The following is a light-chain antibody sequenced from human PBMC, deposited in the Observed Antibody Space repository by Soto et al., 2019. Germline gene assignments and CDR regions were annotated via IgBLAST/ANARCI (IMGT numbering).Light chain of an antibody. Sequence: EIGMTQSPATLSLSPGERAALSCSASQSINSELAWYQQKPGQPPRLLIYGASTRATGVPARLTGSESGSEFTLTIRGLQSEDFAVYYCHQGHNWPLTFGQGTRLEI. CDR3: HQGHNWPLT. CDR1: QSINSE. J-gene: IGKJ2*01. V-gene: IGKV3-15*01. CDR2: GAS.